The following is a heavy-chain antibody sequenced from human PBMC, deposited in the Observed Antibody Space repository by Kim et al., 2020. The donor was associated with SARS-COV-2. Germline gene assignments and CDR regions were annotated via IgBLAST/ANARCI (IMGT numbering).Heavy chain of an antibody. D-gene: IGHD3-3*01. J-gene: IGHJ6*02. CDR2: IYTSGST. CDR1: GGSISSYY. CDR3: AREDEGETLRFLRGGFMDV. Sequence: SETLSLTCTVSGGSISSYYWSWIRQPAGKGLEWIGRIYTSGSTNYNPSLKSRVTMSVDTSKNQFSLKLSSVTAADTAVYYCAREDEGETLRFLRGGFMDVWGQGTTVTVSS. V-gene: IGHV4-4*07.